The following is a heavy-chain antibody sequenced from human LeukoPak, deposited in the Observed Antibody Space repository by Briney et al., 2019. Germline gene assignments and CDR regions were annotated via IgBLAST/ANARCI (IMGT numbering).Heavy chain of an antibody. J-gene: IGHJ4*02. CDR3: ARADSSGYYGSYYFDY. Sequence: GGSMRLACAAAGFTVSSNYMSWVRQAPGKGLEWVSVIYSGGSTYYADSVKGRFTISRDNSKNTLYLQMDSLRAEDTVVYYSARADSSGYYGSYYFDYWGQGTLVTVSS. CDR1: GFTVSSNY. V-gene: IGHV3-66*02. CDR2: IYSGGST. D-gene: IGHD3-22*01.